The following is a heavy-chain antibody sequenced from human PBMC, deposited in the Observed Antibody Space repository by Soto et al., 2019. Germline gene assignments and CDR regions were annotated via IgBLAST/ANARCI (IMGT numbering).Heavy chain of an antibody. Sequence: EVQLLESGGGLVQPGGSLRLSGAAAGFTFSIYAMSWVRQAPGKWLEWVSAISGSGGSTYYADSVKGRFTISRDNSKNTLYLQMYSLRADDTAVYYCAKATRGGAATLIRDYWGQGTLVTVSS. CDR2: ISGSGGST. CDR1: GFTFSIYA. CDR3: AKATRGGAATLIRDY. J-gene: IGHJ4*02. V-gene: IGHV3-23*01. D-gene: IGHD3-10*01.